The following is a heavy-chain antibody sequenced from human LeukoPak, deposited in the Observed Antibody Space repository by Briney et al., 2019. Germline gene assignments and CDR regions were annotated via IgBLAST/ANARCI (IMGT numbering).Heavy chain of an antibody. V-gene: IGHV1-18*01. CDR3: ARDPTYYDYVWGSYRRTDHLSTFDY. D-gene: IGHD3-16*02. CDR2: ISAYNGNT. J-gene: IGHJ4*02. CDR1: GYTFTNYV. Sequence: GASVKVSCKASGYTFTNYVISWVRQAPGQGLEWMGWISAYNGNTNYAQKLQDRVTMTTDTSTSTAYMELRSLRSDDTAAYYCARDPTYYDYVWGSYRRTDHLSTFDYWGQGTLVTVSS.